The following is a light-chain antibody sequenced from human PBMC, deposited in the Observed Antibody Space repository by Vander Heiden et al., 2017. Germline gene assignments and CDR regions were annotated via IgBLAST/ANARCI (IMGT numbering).Light chain of an antibody. V-gene: IGKV1-8*01. CDR3: QQYYSYPLT. J-gene: IGKJ4*01. CDR1: QGITSY. CDR2: AAS. Sequence: ASRITQSPTSLSASTGDRVTITCRASQGITSYLAWYQQKPGKAPKLLIYAASTLLSGVPSRFSGSGSGTDFTLTIRSLQSEDFATYYCQQYYSYPLTFGGGTKVEIK.